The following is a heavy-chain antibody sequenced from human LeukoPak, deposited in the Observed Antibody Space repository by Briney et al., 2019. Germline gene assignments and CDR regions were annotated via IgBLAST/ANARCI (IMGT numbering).Heavy chain of an antibody. CDR3: ARQGGSYYTPFDS. D-gene: IGHD1-26*01. CDR1: GGSISSSSYY. Sequence: SETLSLTCTVSGGSISSSSYYWGWIRQPPGKGLEWIGNIYYSGSTYYNPSLRSRVTISVDTFKNQFSLKLNSVTAADTAVYYCARQGGSYYTPFDSWGQGTLVTVSS. J-gene: IGHJ4*02. V-gene: IGHV4-39*01. CDR2: IYYSGST.